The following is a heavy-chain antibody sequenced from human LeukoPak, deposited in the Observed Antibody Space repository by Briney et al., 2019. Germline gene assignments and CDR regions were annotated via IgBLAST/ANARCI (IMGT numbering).Heavy chain of an antibody. V-gene: IGHV3-20*04. CDR1: GFTFDDYG. CDR2: INWNGGST. Sequence: GGSLRLSCAASGFTFDDYGMSWVRHAPGKGLERVSGINWNGGSTGYADSVKGRFTISRDNAKNSLYLQMNSLRAEDTALYYCARGRGITMIVVVPYYFDYWGQGTLVTVSS. J-gene: IGHJ4*02. D-gene: IGHD3-22*01. CDR3: ARGRGITMIVVVPYYFDY.